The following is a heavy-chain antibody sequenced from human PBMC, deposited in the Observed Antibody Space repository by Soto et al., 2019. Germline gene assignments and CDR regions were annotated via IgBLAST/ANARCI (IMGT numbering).Heavy chain of an antibody. CDR1: GYTFTSYD. V-gene: IGHV1-8*01. CDR2: MNPNRGNT. CDR3: ARGPAAMLSWFDP. J-gene: IGHJ5*02. D-gene: IGHD2-2*01. Sequence: QVQLVQSGAEVKKPGASVKVSGKASGYTFTSYDINWVRQATGQWLEWMGWMNPNRGNTGSAQKFQGRVTMTRNTSIITAYMELSSLRSEDTAVYYCARGPAAMLSWFDPWGQGTLVTVSS.